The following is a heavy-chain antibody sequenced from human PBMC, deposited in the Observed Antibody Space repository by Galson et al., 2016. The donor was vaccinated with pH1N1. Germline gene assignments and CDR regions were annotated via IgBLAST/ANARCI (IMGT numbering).Heavy chain of an antibody. CDR3: IRDLGRLRDF. CDR1: GYIFTRDY. J-gene: IGHJ4*02. D-gene: IGHD7-27*01. V-gene: IGHV1-46*03. CDR2: IDPSNGGT. Sequence: SVKVSCKASGYIFTRDYFHWVRQAPGQGLEWMGVIDPSNGGTTFAQKFQGLVTMTRDTSPSTVYMEVSGLKSDDTAVYYCIRDLGRLRDFWGQGTLVTVSS.